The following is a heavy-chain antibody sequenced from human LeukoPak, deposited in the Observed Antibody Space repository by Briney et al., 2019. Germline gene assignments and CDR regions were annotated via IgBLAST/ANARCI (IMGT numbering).Heavy chain of an antibody. CDR1: GGSISSSSYY. D-gene: IGHD6-25*01. Sequence: SETLSLTCTVSGGSISSSSYYWGWIRQPPGKGLEWIGSIYYSGSTYYNPSLKSRVTISADTSKNQFSLKLSSVTAADTAVYYCARRGYSSGWPTFDYWGQGTLATVSS. V-gene: IGHV4-39*01. J-gene: IGHJ4*02. CDR2: IYYSGST. CDR3: ARRGYSSGWPTFDY.